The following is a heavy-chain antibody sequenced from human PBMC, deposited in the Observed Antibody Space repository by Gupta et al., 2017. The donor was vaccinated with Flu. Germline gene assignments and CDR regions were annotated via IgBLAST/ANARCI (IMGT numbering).Heavy chain of an antibody. CDR3: ARDIYSNYVGEDYYYYYGMDV. Sequence: EVQLVESGGDLVKPGGSLRLSCAASGFIFTGYSMNWVRQAPGKGLEWVSSISRIGSYTYYADSVKGRFTISRDNAKNSVYLQMNSLRAEDTAVYYCARDIYSNYVGEDYYYYYGMDVWGQGTTVTVSS. CDR1: GFIFTGYS. J-gene: IGHJ6*02. CDR2: ISRIGSYT. D-gene: IGHD4-11*01. V-gene: IGHV3-21*01.